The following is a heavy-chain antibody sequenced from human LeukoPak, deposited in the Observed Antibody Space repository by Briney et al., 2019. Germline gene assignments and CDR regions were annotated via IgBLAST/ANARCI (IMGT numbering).Heavy chain of an antibody. V-gene: IGHV3-23*01. D-gene: IGHD6-13*01. CDR2: ITGTSGRT. CDR3: AKDHVNAGHLDY. Sequence: GGSLRLSCEVSGITFSNFAMAWVRQAPGKGLEWVALITGTSGRTYYAASVKGRFTISRDNSKNTLYLQMNSLRAEDTALYYCAKDHVNAGHLDYWSQGTPVTVSS. CDR1: GITFSNFA. J-gene: IGHJ4*02.